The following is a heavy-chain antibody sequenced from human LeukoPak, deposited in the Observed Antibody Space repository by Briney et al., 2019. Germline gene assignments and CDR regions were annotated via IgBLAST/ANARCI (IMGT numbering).Heavy chain of an antibody. J-gene: IGHJ4*02. V-gene: IGHV4-4*02. CDR3: ATTFNWAFDY. Sequence: SETLSLTCAVSGGSISSSNWWSWVRQPPGKGLESIGEIFHSGSTNYNPSLKSRVTLSVDNSKNQFSLKLTAVTAADTAVYYCATTFNWAFDYWGQGTLVTVSS. CDR1: GGSISSSNW. D-gene: IGHD7-27*01. CDR2: IFHSGST.